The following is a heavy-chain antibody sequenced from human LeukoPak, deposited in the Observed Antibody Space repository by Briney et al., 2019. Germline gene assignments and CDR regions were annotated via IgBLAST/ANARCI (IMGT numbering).Heavy chain of an antibody. CDR1: GFHFSSHG. CDR2: ISPSGHIT. CDR3: GRDLDWGAFDV. D-gene: IGHD3/OR15-3a*01. V-gene: IGHV3-23*01. Sequence: GGTLRLSCAASGFHFSSHGMNWVRQAPGKGLEWVSGISPSGHITYYADSVMGRITISRDNRKSTVSLQMNSLRAEDTALFYCGRDLDWGAFDVWGQGTMVTVSS. J-gene: IGHJ3*01.